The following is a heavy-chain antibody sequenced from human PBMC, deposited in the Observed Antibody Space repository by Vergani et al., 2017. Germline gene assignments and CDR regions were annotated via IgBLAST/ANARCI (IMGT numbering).Heavy chain of an antibody. CDR1: GGSISSYY. CDR2: IYYSGST. D-gene: IGHD3-16*01. J-gene: IGHJ3*02. V-gene: IGHV4-59*01. CDR3: ARGIGITFGGFPFAFDI. Sequence: QVQLQESGPGLVKPSETLSLTCTVSGGSISSYYWSWIRQPPGKGLEWIGYIYYSGSTNYNPSLKSRVTISVDTSKNQFSLKLRSVTAADTAVYYCARGIGITFGGFPFAFDIWGQGTMVTVSS.